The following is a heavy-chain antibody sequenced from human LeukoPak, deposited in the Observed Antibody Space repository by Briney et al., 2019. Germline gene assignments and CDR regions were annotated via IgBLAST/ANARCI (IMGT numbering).Heavy chain of an antibody. Sequence: PGRSLRLSCAASGFTFDDYAMHWVRQAPGKGLEWVSGISWNSGSIGYADSVKGRSTISRDNAKNSLYLQMNSLRAEDTAVYYCARHRGGYDYWGQGTLVTVSS. CDR2: ISWNSGSI. CDR1: GFTFDDYA. D-gene: IGHD3-22*01. CDR3: ARHRGGYDY. V-gene: IGHV3-9*01. J-gene: IGHJ4*02.